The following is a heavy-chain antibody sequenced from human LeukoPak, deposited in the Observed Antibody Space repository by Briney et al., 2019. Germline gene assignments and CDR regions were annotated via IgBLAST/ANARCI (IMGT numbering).Heavy chain of an antibody. D-gene: IGHD4-23*01. J-gene: IGHJ4*02. CDR1: GYTFTSYY. CDR2: INPSGGST. V-gene: IGHV1-46*01. CDR3: ARVDPTVVYDY. Sequence: GASVKVSCKASGYTFTSYYMHWVRQAPGQGLEWMGIINPSGGSTSYAQKFQGRITMTRDMSASTVYMELSSLRSEDTAAYYCARVDPTVVYDYWGQGTLVTVSS.